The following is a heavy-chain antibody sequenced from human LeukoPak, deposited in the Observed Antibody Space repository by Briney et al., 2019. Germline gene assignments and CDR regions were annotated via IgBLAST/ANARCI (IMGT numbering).Heavy chain of an antibody. J-gene: IGHJ4*02. Sequence: SETLSLTCTVSGGSISSYYWSWIRQPPGKGLEWVGYIYFSGSTNYNPSLKSRVTISVDTPKNQFSLKLSSVTAADTAVYYCARGAFQYYYDSSGYYTIDYWGQGTLVTVSS. CDR3: ARGAFQYYYDSSGYYTIDY. D-gene: IGHD3-22*01. CDR2: IYFSGST. CDR1: GGSISSYY. V-gene: IGHV4-59*01.